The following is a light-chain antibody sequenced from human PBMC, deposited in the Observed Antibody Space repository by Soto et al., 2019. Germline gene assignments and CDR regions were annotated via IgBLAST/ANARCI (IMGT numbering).Light chain of an antibody. V-gene: IGLV2-14*01. J-gene: IGLJ1*01. CDR1: SSDVGGYKY. Sequence: QSVLTQPAYVSGSPGQSITISCTGTSSDVGGYKYVSWYKQHPGKAPKLMIYEVSHRPSGVSSRFSGSKSGNTASLSISGLQAEDEGDYYCSSYTSSSTLEGVFGTGTKVTVL. CDR2: EVS. CDR3: SSYTSSSTLEGV.